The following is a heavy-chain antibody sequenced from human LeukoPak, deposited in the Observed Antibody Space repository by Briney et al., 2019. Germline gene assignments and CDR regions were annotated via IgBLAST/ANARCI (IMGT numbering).Heavy chain of an antibody. CDR2: IRFDGSNK. V-gene: IGHV3-30*02. CDR1: GFTFSSYG. D-gene: IGHD5-18*01. Sequence: GGSLRLSCAASGFTFSSYGMHWVRQAPGKGLEWVAFIRFDGSNKYYADSVKGRFTISRDTSKNPLYLQMNSLRAEDTAVYYCAKDVETYSYVDRADMDGCGKATTVT. CDR3: AKDVETYSYVDRADMDG. J-gene: IGHJ6*03.